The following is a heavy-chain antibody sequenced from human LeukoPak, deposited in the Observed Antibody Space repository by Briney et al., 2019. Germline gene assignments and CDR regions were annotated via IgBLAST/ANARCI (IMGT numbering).Heavy chain of an antibody. CDR1: GYTFTCYY. Sequence: ASVKVSCKASGYTFTCYYMHWVRQAPGQGLEWMGWINPNSGGTNYAQKFQGWVTMTRDTSISTAYMELSRLRSDDTAVYYCASGEWELPLYFDYWGQGTLVTVSS. J-gene: IGHJ4*02. D-gene: IGHD1-26*01. V-gene: IGHV1-2*04. CDR2: INPNSGGT. CDR3: ASGEWELPLYFDY.